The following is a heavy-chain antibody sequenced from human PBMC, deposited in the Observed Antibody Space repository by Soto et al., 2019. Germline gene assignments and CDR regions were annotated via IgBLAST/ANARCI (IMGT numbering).Heavy chain of an antibody. J-gene: IGHJ6*02. CDR3: ARGQSRYYDILTGYYGYYYYGMDV. Sequence: AETLSLTCAVYGGSFSGYYWRWIRQPPGKGLEWIGEINLSGSTNYNPSNKSRVTIKVDTSKNQFYPKLSSETDADTAVYYCARGQSRYYDILTGYYGYYYYGMDVWGQGTTVTVSS. CDR2: INLSGST. D-gene: IGHD3-9*01. V-gene: IGHV4-34*01. CDR1: GGSFSGYY.